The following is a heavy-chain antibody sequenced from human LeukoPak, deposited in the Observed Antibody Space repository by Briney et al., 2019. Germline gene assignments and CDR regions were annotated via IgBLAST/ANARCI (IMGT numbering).Heavy chain of an antibody. CDR2: IYSGGST. J-gene: IGHJ4*02. CDR3: ARGLLLGIFDY. Sequence: PGGSLRLSCAASGFTFSSYWMSWVRQAPGKGLEWVSVIYSGGSTYYADSVKGRFTISRDNSKNTLYLQMNSLRAEDTAVYYCARGLLLGIFDYWGQGTLVTVSS. CDR1: GFTFSSYW. D-gene: IGHD3-10*01. V-gene: IGHV3-66*01.